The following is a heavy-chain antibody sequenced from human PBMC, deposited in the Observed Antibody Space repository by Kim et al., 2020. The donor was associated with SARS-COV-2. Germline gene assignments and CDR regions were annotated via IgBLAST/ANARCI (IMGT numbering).Heavy chain of an antibody. CDR3: SRDFYTNSWYPNPDY. V-gene: IGHV4-59*01. CDR2: VYYSGIT. CDR1: GGSMNSFY. Sequence: SETLSLTCSVSGGSMNSFYWSWIRQSPGQGLEWIGYVYYSGITKYNRALRSRVTISIDMSKNQFSLHLRYVTAADSAAYYCSRDFYTNSWYPNPDYWCQG. D-gene: IGHD6-13*01. J-gene: IGHJ4*02.